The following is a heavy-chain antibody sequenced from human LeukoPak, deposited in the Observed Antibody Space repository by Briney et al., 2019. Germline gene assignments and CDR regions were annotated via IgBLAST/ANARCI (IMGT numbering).Heavy chain of an antibody. J-gene: IGHJ4*02. Sequence: SETLSLTCTVSGGSISSGGYYWSWIRQHPGKGLEWIGYIYYSGSTYYNPSLKSRVTISVGTSKNQFSLKLSSVTAADTAVYYCARVGSGSYYNLFDYWGQGTLVTVSS. D-gene: IGHD3-10*01. CDR1: GGSISSGGYY. V-gene: IGHV4-31*03. CDR2: IYYSGST. CDR3: ARVGSGSYYNLFDY.